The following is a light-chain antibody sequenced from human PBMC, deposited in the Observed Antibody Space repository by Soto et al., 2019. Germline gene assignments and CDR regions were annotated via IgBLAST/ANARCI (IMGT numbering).Light chain of an antibody. CDR1: QSISSW. CDR3: QQYNSYWT. Sequence: DIQMTQSPSTLYASLGDRVTITCRASQSISSWLAWYQQKPGKAPKLLIYDASSLESGVPSRFSGSGSGTEFTLTISSLQPDDFATYYCQQYNSYWTFGQGTKVDTK. CDR2: DAS. J-gene: IGKJ1*01. V-gene: IGKV1-5*01.